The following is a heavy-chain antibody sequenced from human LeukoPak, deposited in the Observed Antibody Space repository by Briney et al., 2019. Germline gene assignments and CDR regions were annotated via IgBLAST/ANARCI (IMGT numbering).Heavy chain of an antibody. CDR1: GFTFSSYE. J-gene: IGHJ4*02. Sequence: GGSLRLSCAASGFTFSSYEMNWVRQAPGKGLEWVSAISGSGGSTYYADSVKGRFTISRDNSKNTLYLQMNSLRAEDTAVYYCAKGGPFYDILTGYETPLFDYWGQGTLVTVSS. V-gene: IGHV3-23*01. CDR3: AKGGPFYDILTGYETPLFDY. D-gene: IGHD3-9*01. CDR2: ISGSGGST.